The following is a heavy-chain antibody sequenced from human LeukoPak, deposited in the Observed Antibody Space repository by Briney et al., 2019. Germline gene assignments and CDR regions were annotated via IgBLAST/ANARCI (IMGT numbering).Heavy chain of an antibody. CDR1: GFTFSSYS. Sequence: GGSLRLSCAASGFTFSSYSMNWVRQAPGKGLEWVSVIYSGGSTYYADSVKGRFTISRGNSKNTLYLQMNSLRAEDTAVYYCARGYYYDSSGYSDAFDIWGQGTMVTVSS. CDR2: IYSGGST. CDR3: ARGYYYDSSGYSDAFDI. J-gene: IGHJ3*02. V-gene: IGHV3-66*01. D-gene: IGHD3-22*01.